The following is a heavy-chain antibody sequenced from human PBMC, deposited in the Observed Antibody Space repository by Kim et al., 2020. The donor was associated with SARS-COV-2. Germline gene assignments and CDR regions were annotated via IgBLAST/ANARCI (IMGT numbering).Heavy chain of an antibody. V-gene: IGHV3-15*01. D-gene: IGHD6-19*01. Sequence: GGSLRLSCAASGFIFSNAWMNWVRQAPGKGLEWVGRIKTKTDGEPTDYAAPVKGRFSISRDDSKNTVYLQMSSLKTEDTAMYFCTTLAVAGLWGQGTLVT. CDR1: GFIFSNAW. CDR3: TTLAVAGL. J-gene: IGHJ4*02. CDR2: IKTKTDGEPT.